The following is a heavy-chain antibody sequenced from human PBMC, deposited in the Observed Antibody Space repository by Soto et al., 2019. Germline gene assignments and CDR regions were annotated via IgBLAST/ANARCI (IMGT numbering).Heavy chain of an antibody. Sequence: SLRLSSAASGFSVSDKYMIWVRQAPGKGLEWVSLTYTGGNSYYTDSVKGRFTVSRDNYQNTLFLHMNSLSAEDTAVYYCAREGYPYGLDYWGQGSLVTVSS. CDR2: TYTGGNS. D-gene: IGHD3-10*01. CDR3: AREGYPYGLDY. J-gene: IGHJ4*01. V-gene: IGHV3-53*01. CDR1: GFSVSDKY.